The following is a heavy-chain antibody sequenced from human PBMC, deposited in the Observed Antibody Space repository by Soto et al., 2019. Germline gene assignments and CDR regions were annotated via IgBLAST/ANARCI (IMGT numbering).Heavy chain of an antibody. V-gene: IGHV4-31*03. CDR3: ARDHRHYYSSGSYSRASKKYGMDV. D-gene: IGHD3-10*01. Sequence: SETLSLTCTVSGGSISSGGYYWSWIRQHPGKGLEWIGYIYYSGSTYYNPSLKSRVTISVDTSKNQFSLKLSSVTAADTAVYYCARDHRHYYSSGSYSRASKKYGMDVWGQGTTVTVSS. CDR2: IYYSGST. J-gene: IGHJ6*02. CDR1: GGSISSGGYY.